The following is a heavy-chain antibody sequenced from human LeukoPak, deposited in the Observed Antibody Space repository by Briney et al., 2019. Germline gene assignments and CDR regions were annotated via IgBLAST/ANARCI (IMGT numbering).Heavy chain of an antibody. J-gene: IGHJ5*02. CDR1: GGSISSSSYY. D-gene: IGHD5-12*01. CDR3: ARQYSGYDSGWFDP. V-gene: IGHV4-39*01. Sequence: SETLSLTCTVSGGSISSSSYYWGWIRQPPGKGLEWIGSIYYSGSTYYNPSLKSRVTISVDTSKNQFSLKLSSVTAADTAVYYCARQYSGYDSGWFDPWGQGTLVTVSS. CDR2: IYYSGST.